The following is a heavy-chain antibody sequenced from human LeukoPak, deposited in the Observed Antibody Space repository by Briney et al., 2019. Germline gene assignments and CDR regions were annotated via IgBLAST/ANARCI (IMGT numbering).Heavy chain of an antibody. CDR1: GFTFSSNG. CDR2: ITGSGGNT. D-gene: IGHD4-17*01. Sequence: GGSLRLSCAASGFTFSSNGMSWVRQAPGKGLEWVSSITGSGGNTYYADSVKGRFTISRDNSKNTLYLQMNSLTADDTAVYYCTKRSSTVTPKTYYFDYWGQGTLVTVSS. V-gene: IGHV3-23*01. CDR3: TKRSSTVTPKTYYFDY. J-gene: IGHJ4*02.